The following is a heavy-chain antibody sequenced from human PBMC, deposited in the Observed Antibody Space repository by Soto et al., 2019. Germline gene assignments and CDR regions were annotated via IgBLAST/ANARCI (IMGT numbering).Heavy chain of an antibody. Sequence: GGSLRLSCAASGFTFSSYAMHWVRQAPGKGLEWVAVISYDGSNKYYADSVKGRFTISRDNSKNTLYLQMNSLRAEDTAVYYCARDGYYYDSSGYLDYWGQGTLVTVSS. V-gene: IGHV3-30-3*01. CDR1: GFTFSSYA. CDR3: ARDGYYYDSSGYLDY. J-gene: IGHJ4*02. D-gene: IGHD3-22*01. CDR2: ISYDGSNK.